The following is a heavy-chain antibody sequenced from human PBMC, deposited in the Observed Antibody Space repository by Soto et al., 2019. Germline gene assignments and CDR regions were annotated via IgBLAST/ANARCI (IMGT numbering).Heavy chain of an antibody. Sequence: SETLSLTCTVSGGSISYYYWSWIRQPPGKGLEWIGYIYYSGSTNYNPSLKSRVTIAVDTSKNQFSLKLSSVTAADTAVYYCAGHRSSSTYYYFDYWGQGTLVTVSS. CDR1: GGSISYYY. J-gene: IGHJ4*02. D-gene: IGHD2-2*01. CDR3: AGHRSSSTYYYFDY. CDR2: IYYSGST. V-gene: IGHV4-59*08.